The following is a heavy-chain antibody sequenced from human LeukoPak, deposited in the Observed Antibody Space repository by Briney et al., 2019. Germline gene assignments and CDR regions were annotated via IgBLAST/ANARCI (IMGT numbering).Heavy chain of an antibody. J-gene: IGHJ4*02. D-gene: IGHD3-3*01. CDR1: GFTFSSYG. Sequence: GSLRLSCAASGFTFSSYGMHWVRQAPGKGLEWVADIWYDGSNKYYADSVKGRFTISRDSSKNTLYLQMNSLRAEDTAVYYCAKGWSGYYFDYWGQGTLVTVSS. CDR2: IWYDGSNK. CDR3: AKGWSGYYFDY. V-gene: IGHV3-33*06.